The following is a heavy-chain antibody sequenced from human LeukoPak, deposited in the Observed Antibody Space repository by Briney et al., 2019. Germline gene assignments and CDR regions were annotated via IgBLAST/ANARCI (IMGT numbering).Heavy chain of an antibody. CDR1: GFTFSNDW. V-gene: IGHV3-74*01. Sequence: GGSLRLSCAASGFTFSNDWMYWVRQPPGKGLVWVSRMNTDGSTTSYADSVKGRFTISRDNARNTLYLQMNSLRPEDTAVYYCVRDEGRVPFSSRWTDYWGQGDLGTVSS. CDR2: MNTDGSTT. J-gene: IGHJ4*02. CDR3: VRDEGRVPFSSRWTDY. D-gene: IGHD6-19*01.